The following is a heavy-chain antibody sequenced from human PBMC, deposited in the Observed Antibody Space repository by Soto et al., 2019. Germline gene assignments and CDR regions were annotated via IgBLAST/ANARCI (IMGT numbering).Heavy chain of an antibody. V-gene: IGHV4-61*01. CDR2: IYYSGST. CDR3: ARIPVVTYMLYWFDP. Sequence: PSETLSLTCTVSGDSVSSGSYYWSWIRQPPGKGLEWIGYIYYSGSTNYNPSLKSRGSISLDTSKNLFSLKLTSVTAAATAVYYSARIPVVTYMLYWFDPWGQGTQVTVSS. CDR1: GDSVSSGSYY. J-gene: IGHJ5*02. D-gene: IGHD3-16*01.